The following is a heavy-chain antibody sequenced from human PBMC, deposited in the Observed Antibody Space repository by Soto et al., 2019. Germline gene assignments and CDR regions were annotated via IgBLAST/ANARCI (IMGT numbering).Heavy chain of an antibody. D-gene: IGHD2-21*01. Sequence: ASVKVSCKASGYSFRSCYMIWVRQAPGQGLESMGIINPNGGATTYAQKFQGRFTVTRDTSTSTVYMELSSLRSEDTAVYYCARIYDAPDHWGQGTLVTVSS. CDR2: INPNGGAT. CDR1: GYSFRSCY. J-gene: IGHJ4*02. V-gene: IGHV1-46*01. CDR3: ARIYDAPDH.